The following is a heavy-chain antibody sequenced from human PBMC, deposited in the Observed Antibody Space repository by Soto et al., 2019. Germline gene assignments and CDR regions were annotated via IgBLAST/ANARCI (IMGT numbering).Heavy chain of an antibody. CDR3: ARAVYCSGGTCFHGNCDY. D-gene: IGHD2-15*01. CDR1: GYTFTTYY. CDR2: INPNGGST. J-gene: IGHJ4*02. Sequence: QVQLVQSGAEVKRPGASVKVSCKASGYTFTTYYMHWVRQAPGQGLEWLGIINPNGGSTTYAQKFHGRVTMTRDTSTSTVYLELSSLRSDDTAVYYCARAVYCSGGTCFHGNCDYWGQGTLVTVSA. V-gene: IGHV1-46*01.